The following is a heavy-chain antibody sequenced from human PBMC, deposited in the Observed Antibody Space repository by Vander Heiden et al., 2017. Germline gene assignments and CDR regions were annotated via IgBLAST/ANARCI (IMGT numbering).Heavy chain of an antibody. V-gene: IGHV4-34*01. CDR1: GGSFSGYY. D-gene: IGHD3-9*01. J-gene: IGHJ4*02. CDR3: ARRAVYYDILTGYYKGKNYFDY. CDR2: INHSGST. Sequence: QVQLQQWGAGLLKPSETLSLPCAVYGGSFSGYYWSWIRQPPGKGLEWIGEINHSGSTNYNPSLKSRVTISVDTSKNQCSLKLSSVTAADTAVYYCARRAVYYDILTGYYKGKNYFDYWGQGTLVTVSS.